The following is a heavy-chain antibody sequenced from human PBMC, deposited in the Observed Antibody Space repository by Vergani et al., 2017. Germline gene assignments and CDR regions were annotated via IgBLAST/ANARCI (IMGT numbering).Heavy chain of an antibody. CDR2: TYFMSKWYN. V-gene: IGHV6-1*01. J-gene: IGHJ6*03. Sequence: QVQLHQSGPGLVKPSQTLSLTCAISGARASNKSAGWNWIRQSPSRGLEWLGRTYFMSKWYNDYAASVKSRMTINSDTSKNLFSLQLQSVTPEDTAVYYCAREDISLTVEGANYMDIWGKGTTVTVSS. CDR1: GARASNKSAG. CDR3: AREDISLTVEGANYMDI. D-gene: IGHD3-22*01.